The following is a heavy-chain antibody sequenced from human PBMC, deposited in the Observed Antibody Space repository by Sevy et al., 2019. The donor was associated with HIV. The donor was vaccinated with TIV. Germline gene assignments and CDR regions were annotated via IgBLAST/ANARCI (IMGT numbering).Heavy chain of an antibody. CDR2: ISWNSGSI. D-gene: IGHD2-8*01. V-gene: IGHV3-9*01. CDR1: GFTFDDYA. Sequence: GGSLRLSCAASGFTFDDYAMHWVRQAPGKGLEWVSGISWNSGSIDYADSVKGRFTISRDKAKNSLYLQMKSLRGYDTALYYCASDRDEVYCTNGVCFNFDNWGQGTLVTVSS. J-gene: IGHJ4*01. CDR3: ASDRDEVYCTNGVCFNFDN.